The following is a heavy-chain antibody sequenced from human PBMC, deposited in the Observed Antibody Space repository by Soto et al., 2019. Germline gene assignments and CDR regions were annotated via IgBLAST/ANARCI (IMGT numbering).Heavy chain of an antibody. CDR2: ISGSGGST. J-gene: IGHJ6*02. CDR1: GFTFSSYA. V-gene: IGHV3-23*01. Sequence: GGPLRLSCAASGFTFSSYAMSWVRQAPGKGLEWVSAISGSGGSTYYADSVKGRFTISRDNSKNTLYLQMNSLRAEDTAVYSCAKCLPRRDYSPSYYYGMDVWGQGTTVTVSS. D-gene: IGHD4-4*01. CDR3: AKCLPRRDYSPSYYYGMDV.